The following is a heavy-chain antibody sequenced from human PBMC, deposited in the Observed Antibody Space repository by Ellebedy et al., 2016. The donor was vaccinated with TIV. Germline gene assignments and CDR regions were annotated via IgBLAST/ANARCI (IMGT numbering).Heavy chain of an antibody. D-gene: IGHD4-17*01. CDR3: VKGTRKSVTTSLDY. Sequence: GESLKISCAASGFTFDDFAMHWVRQAPGKGLEWVSLISWDGGKTSYADSARGRFTISRDNGKDSLYLQMNSLRPEDTAFYYCVKGTRKSVTTSLDYWGQGTLVTVSS. J-gene: IGHJ4*02. V-gene: IGHV3-43D*03. CDR1: GFTFDDFA. CDR2: ISWDGGKT.